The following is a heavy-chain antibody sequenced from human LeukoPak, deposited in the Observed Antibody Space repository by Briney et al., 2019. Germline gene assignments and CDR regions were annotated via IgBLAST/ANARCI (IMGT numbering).Heavy chain of an antibody. Sequence: ASVTVSCKASGYTFASYYMHWVRQAPGQGLEWMGIINPSGGSTSYAQKFHGRVTMTRDTSTSTVYMELSSLRSEDTAVYYCARAMVRGVILPGYWGQGTLVTVSS. CDR1: GYTFASYY. V-gene: IGHV1-46*01. J-gene: IGHJ4*02. CDR2: INPSGGST. CDR3: ARAMVRGVILPGY. D-gene: IGHD3-10*01.